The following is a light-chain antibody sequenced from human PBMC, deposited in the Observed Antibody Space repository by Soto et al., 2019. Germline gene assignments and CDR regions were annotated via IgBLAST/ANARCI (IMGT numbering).Light chain of an antibody. CDR3: QQYGSSSGT. J-gene: IGKJ1*01. CDR1: QSVSSS. CDR2: GAS. Sequence: EIVLTQSPGTLSLSPGERATLSCRASQSVSSSLAWYQQKPGQAPRLLIYGASSRATGIPDRFSGSGSGTAFPLTISRLEPEDFAVYYCQQYGSSSGTFGQGTKVEIK. V-gene: IGKV3-20*01.